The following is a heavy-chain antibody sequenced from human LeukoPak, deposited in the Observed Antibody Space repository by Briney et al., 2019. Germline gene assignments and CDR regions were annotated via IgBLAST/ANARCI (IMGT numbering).Heavy chain of an antibody. D-gene: IGHD3-10*01. CDR3: ARGGFDYYGSVPVWFDP. CDR1: GGSISSGGYS. V-gene: IGHV4-30-2*01. CDR2: IYHSGST. Sequence: SQTLSLTCAVSGGSISSGGYSWSWIRQPPGKGLEWIGYIYHSGSTYYNPSLKSRVTISVDRSKNQFSLKLSSVTAADTAVYYCARGGFDYYGSVPVWFDPWGQGTLVTVSS. J-gene: IGHJ5*02.